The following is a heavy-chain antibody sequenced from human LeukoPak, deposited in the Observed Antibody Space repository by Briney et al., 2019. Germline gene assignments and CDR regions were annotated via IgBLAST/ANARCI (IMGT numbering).Heavy chain of an antibody. CDR3: ARGIVAAGDFDY. J-gene: IGHJ4*02. D-gene: IGHD6-13*01. V-gene: IGHV3-74*01. CDR1: GFTFSYYW. CDR2: INSDGSST. Sequence: PGGSLRLSCAASGFTFSYYWVHWVRQVPGKGLVWVSRINSDGSSTTYADSVKGRFTISRDNAKNTVYLQMNGLRAEDTAVYYCARGIVAAGDFDYWGQGTLVTVSS.